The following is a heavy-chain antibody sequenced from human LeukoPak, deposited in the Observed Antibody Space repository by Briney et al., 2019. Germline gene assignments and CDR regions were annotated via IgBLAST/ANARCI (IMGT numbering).Heavy chain of an antibody. CDR3: ARSPNYSNFGSAYYYYMDV. CDR1: GYMFTNYD. V-gene: IGHV1-8*03. CDR2: MNPQSGNT. J-gene: IGHJ6*03. D-gene: IGHD4-11*01. Sequence: RASVKVSCKASGYMFTNYDINWVRQATGQGLEWMGWMNPQSGNTGYAQKFRGRVTITRDTSITTAYMELSSLRSEDTAVYYCARSPNYSNFGSAYYYYMDVWGKGTTVTVSS.